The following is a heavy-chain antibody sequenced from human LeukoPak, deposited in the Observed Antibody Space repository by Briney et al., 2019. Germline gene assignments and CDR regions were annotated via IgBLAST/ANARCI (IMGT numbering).Heavy chain of an antibody. Sequence: GGSLRLSCSASGFAFRTFSIHWVRQTPGKGLERVAVISSDGTHEYYVDSVKGRFTISRDNSKNTVYLEMKSLRPEDTAVYYCAREQSGIDVSFFDSWGQGTLVTVSS. CDR2: ISSDGTHE. V-gene: IGHV3-30-3*01. J-gene: IGHJ4*02. D-gene: IGHD1-1*01. CDR1: GFAFRTFS. CDR3: AREQSGIDVSFFDS.